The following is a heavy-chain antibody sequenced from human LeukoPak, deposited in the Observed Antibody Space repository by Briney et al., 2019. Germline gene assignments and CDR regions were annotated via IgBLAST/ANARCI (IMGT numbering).Heavy chain of an antibody. CDR2: ISWNSGNL. J-gene: IGHJ4*02. CDR1: GFTFSSYA. Sequence: QPGGSLRLSCAASGFTFSSYAMHWVRQAPGKGLEWVSGISWNSGNLGYADSVKGRFTISRDNAKNSLYLQMNSLRAEDTALYYCSKDLNAGMVAYFDYWGQGTLVTVSS. CDR3: SKDLNAGMVAYFDY. D-gene: IGHD2-15*01. V-gene: IGHV3-9*01.